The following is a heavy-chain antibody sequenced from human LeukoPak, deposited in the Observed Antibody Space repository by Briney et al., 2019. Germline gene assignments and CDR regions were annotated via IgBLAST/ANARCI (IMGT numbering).Heavy chain of an antibody. CDR1: GGSISSYY. J-gene: IGHJ4*02. D-gene: IGHD6-19*01. CDR2: IYYSGST. CDR3: ARDAGYSSGWHFDY. V-gene: IGHV4-59*01. Sequence: PSETLSLTCTVSGGSISSYYWSWIRQPPGKGLEWIGYIYYSGSTNYNPSLKSRVTISVDTSKNQFSLKLSSVTAADTAVYYCARDAGYSSGWHFDYWGQGTLVTVSS.